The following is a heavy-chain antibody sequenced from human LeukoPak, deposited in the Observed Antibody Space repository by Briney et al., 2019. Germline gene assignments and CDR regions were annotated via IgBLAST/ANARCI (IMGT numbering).Heavy chain of an antibody. CDR1: GFTFSNAW. V-gene: IGHV3-48*04. CDR2: ISSGDNIM. D-gene: IGHD2-21*02. J-gene: IGHJ4*02. Sequence: PGGSLRLSRAASGFTFSNAWMNWVRQAPGKGLEWVSYISSGDNIMFYADSVKGRFIISRDNAKNSLYLQMNSLRAEDTAVYYCARGVTLDYWGQGTLVTVSS. CDR3: ARGVTLDY.